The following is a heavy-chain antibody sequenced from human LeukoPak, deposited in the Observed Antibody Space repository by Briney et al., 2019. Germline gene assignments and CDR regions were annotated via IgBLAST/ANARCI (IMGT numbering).Heavy chain of an antibody. Sequence: GGSLRLSCAASGFTFSSYGMHWVRQAPGKGLEWVAVISYDGSNKYYADSVKGRFTISRGNSKNTLYLQMNGLRAEDTAVYYCAKGLRFGELLYFGYWGQGTLVTVSS. CDR2: ISYDGSNK. D-gene: IGHD3-10*01. CDR1: GFTFSSYG. CDR3: AKGLRFGELLYFGY. J-gene: IGHJ4*02. V-gene: IGHV3-30*18.